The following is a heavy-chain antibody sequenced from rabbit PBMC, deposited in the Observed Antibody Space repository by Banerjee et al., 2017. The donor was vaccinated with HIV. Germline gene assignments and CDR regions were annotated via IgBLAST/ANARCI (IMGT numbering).Heavy chain of an antibody. J-gene: IGHJ3*01. Sequence: QSLEESGGDLVKPGETLTLTCKASGFDFSSYTMNWVRQAPGKGLEWIGTIHAARGRTYYPGWVNGRFTISSDNAQNTLYLQLNSLTAADTATYFCARDRYSYDDYGDPISSTRLDLWGPGTLVTVS. D-gene: IGHD2-1*01. V-gene: IGHV1S7*01. CDR1: GFDFSSYT. CDR3: ARDRYSYDDYGDPISSTRLDL. CDR2: IHAARGRT.